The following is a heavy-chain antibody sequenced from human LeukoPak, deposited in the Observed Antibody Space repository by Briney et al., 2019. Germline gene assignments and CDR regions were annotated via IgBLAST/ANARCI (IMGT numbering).Heavy chain of an antibody. CDR3: ASSTIFADY. CDR2: ISGSGGST. D-gene: IGHD3-3*01. CDR1: GFTFSGYW. V-gene: IGHV3-23*01. Sequence: PGGSLRLSCAASGFTFSGYWMSWIRQAPGKGLEWVSAISGSGGSTYYADSVKGRFTISRDNSKNTLYLQMNSLRAEDTAVYYCASSTIFADYWGQGTLVTVSS. J-gene: IGHJ4*02.